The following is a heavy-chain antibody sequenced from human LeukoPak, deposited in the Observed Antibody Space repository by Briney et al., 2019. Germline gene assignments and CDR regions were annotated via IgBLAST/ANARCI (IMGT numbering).Heavy chain of an antibody. D-gene: IGHD3-10*01. Sequence: AASVKVSCKVSGYTFTGYYMHWVRQAPGQGLEWMGWITPNSGGTNYAQKFQGRVTMTRDTSISTAYMELSRLRSDDTAVYYCARVRNYYGSGSYNDWGQGTLVTVSS. J-gene: IGHJ4*02. CDR1: GYTFTGYY. CDR2: ITPNSGGT. CDR3: ARVRNYYGSGSYND. V-gene: IGHV1-2*02.